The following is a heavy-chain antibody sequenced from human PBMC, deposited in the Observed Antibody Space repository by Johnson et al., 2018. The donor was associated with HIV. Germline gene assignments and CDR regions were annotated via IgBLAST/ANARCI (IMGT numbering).Heavy chain of an antibody. CDR2: MWYDGSNK. Sequence: QVQLVESGGGVVQPGRSLRLSCAASGFTFSTYGMHWVRQAPGKGLEWVAVMWYDGSNKYYADSVKGRFTISRDNSKNTLYLQMNSLRAEDTAVYYCAKDLHSSSWYYGAFDIWGQGTMVTVSS. J-gene: IGHJ3*02. CDR3: AKDLHSSSWYYGAFDI. D-gene: IGHD6-13*01. CDR1: GFTFSTYG. V-gene: IGHV3-33*06.